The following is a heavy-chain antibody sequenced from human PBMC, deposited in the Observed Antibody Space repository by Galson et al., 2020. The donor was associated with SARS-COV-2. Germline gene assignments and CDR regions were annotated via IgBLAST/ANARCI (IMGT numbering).Heavy chain of an antibody. CDR3: AREAANWGVLASLDY. CDR2: ISYDGSNK. D-gene: IGHD7-27*01. Sequence: GGSLRLSCAASGFTFSSYAMHWVRQAPGKGLEWVAVISYDGSNKYYADSVKGRFTISRDNSKNTLYLQMNSLRAEDTAVYYCAREAANWGVLASLDYWGQGTLVTVCS. V-gene: IGHV3-30*04. CDR1: GFTFSSYA. J-gene: IGHJ4*02.